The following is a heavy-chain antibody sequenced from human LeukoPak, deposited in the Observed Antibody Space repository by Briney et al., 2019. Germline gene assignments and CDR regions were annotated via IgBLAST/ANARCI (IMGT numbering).Heavy chain of an antibody. V-gene: IGHV3-23*01. CDR3: AKGQELDDGVFDS. CDR2: IRGNGDPA. D-gene: IGHD1-1*01. J-gene: IGHJ4*02. CDR1: GFTFSSVA. Sequence: TGGSLRLSCAASGFTFSSVAMTWVRQAPGKGLEWVSTIRGNGDPAYNADSVRGRFAISRDDSKNALFLQMNSPRLEDTAIYYCAKGQELDDGVFDSWGQGTRVTVSS.